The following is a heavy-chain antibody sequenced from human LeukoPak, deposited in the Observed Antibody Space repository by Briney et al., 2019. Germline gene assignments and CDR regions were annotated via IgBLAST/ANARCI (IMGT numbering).Heavy chain of an antibody. V-gene: IGHV4-39*01. CDR3: ARRHIAAAGTFDY. CDR2: IYYSGST. Sequence: SETLSLTCTVSGGSISSSSYYRGWIRQPPGKGLGCVGSIYYSGSTYYNPSLKSRVTISVDTSKNPFSLQRSSVNASDTAVYICARRHIAAAGTFDYLGQGSLVTVSS. J-gene: IGHJ4*02. D-gene: IGHD6-13*01. CDR1: GGSISSSSYY.